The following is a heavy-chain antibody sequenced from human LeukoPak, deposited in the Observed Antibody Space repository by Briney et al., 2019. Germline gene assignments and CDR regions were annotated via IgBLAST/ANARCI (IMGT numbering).Heavy chain of an antibody. CDR2: ISSSSSYI. Sequence: AGGSLRLSCAASGFTFSSYSMNWVRQAPGKGLEWVSSISSSSSYIYYADSVKGRFTISRDNAKNSLYLQMNSLRAEDTAVYYCARGGCSSTSCYFVYWGQGTLVTVSS. V-gene: IGHV3-21*01. CDR1: GFTFSSYS. CDR3: ARGGCSSTSCYFVY. D-gene: IGHD2-2*01. J-gene: IGHJ4*02.